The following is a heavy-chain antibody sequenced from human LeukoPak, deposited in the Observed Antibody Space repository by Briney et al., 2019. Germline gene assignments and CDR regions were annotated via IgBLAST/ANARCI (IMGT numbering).Heavy chain of an antibody. CDR2: IGPHNGNT. J-gene: IGHJ4*02. V-gene: IGHV1-18*01. CDR1: GYTFTSYG. D-gene: IGHD3-10*01. CDR3: ARDRYYGSGSSDY. Sequence: ASVKVSCKASGYTFTSYGLSWVRQAPGRGLEWMGWIGPHNGNTNYAQKFQGRVTMTTEMSTSTVYMELSSLRSEDTAVYYCARDRYYGSGSSDYWGQGTLVTVSS.